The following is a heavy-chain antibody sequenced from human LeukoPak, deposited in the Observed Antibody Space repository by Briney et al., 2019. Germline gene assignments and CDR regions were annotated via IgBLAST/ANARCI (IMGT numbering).Heavy chain of an antibody. J-gene: IGHJ4*02. CDR2: ISVQNGNI. D-gene: IGHD1-26*01. V-gene: IGHV1-18*01. CDR3: ARDSGSYWYYFDY. CDR1: GYNYATSG. Sequence: EASVKVSCKTSGYNYATSGISWVRQAPGQGLEWMGWISVQNGNIKYAQKFQGRVSLTTDTSTTSAYMELRSLTAEDTALYYCARDSGSYWYYFDYWGQGALVTVSS.